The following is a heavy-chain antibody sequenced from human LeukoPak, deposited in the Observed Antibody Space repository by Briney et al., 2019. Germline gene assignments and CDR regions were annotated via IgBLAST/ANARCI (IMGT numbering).Heavy chain of an antibody. CDR1: GGSVSGSYY. V-gene: IGHV4-61*01. CDR3: ASLTSGVRGVIVDY. Sequence: SETLSLTCTVSGGSVSGSYYWNWIRQPPGQGLEWIGYIYYSGSTNYNPSLKSRVTISVDTSKNQFSLKLSSVTAADTAVYYCASLTSGVRGVIVDYWGQGTLVTVSS. CDR2: IYYSGST. D-gene: IGHD3-10*01. J-gene: IGHJ4*02.